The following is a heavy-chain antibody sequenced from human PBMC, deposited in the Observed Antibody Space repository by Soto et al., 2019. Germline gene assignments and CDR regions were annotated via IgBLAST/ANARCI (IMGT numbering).Heavy chain of an antibody. CDR2: IKSKTDGGTT. J-gene: IGHJ6*02. D-gene: IGHD5-12*01. Sequence: GGSLRLSCAASGFTFSNAWMNWVRQAPGKGLEWVGRIKSKTDGGTTDYAAPVKGRFTISRDDSKNTLYLQMNSLKTEDTAVYYCTTDPTRRDGYHYYYYGMDVWGQGTTVTVSS. CDR3: TTDPTRRDGYHYYYYGMDV. V-gene: IGHV3-15*07. CDR1: GFTFSNAW.